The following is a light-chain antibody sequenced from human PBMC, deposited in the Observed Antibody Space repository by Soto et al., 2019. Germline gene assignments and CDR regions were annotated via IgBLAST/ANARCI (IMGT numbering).Light chain of an antibody. Sequence: VLTQPPSASGSPGQSVTISCTGTKNDIGVYDFVSWYQHHPGKAPRLIIYEVVQRPSGVPDRFSGSKSGNTASLTVSGLQAADEADYFCKSYAGSNTYVFGRGTKVTVL. J-gene: IGLJ1*01. CDR2: EVV. CDR1: KNDIGVYDF. CDR3: KSYAGSNTYV. V-gene: IGLV2-8*01.